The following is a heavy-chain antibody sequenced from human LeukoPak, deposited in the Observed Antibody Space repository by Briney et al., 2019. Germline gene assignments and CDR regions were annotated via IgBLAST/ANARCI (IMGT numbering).Heavy chain of an antibody. CDR2: NSAGGYTT. CDR3: AGISYSGTCPVGY. CDR1: GLTFSNYG. D-gene: IGHD6-6*01. Sequence: PGGSLRLFRAASGLTFSNYGMSWVRQAPGKGLDGVSANSAGGYTTSYAFCVKGRFTLSRNNTNNTVYLQITSLRVAHTAVYYCAGISYSGTCPVGYWGQGTLVTVTA. V-gene: IGHV3-23*01. J-gene: IGHJ4*02.